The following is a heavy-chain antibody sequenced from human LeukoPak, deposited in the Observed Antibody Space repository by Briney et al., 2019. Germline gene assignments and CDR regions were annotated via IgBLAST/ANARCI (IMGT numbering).Heavy chain of an antibody. J-gene: IGHJ4*02. V-gene: IGHV4-4*07. CDR3: ARDEFSSSGYYFDY. Sequence: SETLSLTCTVSGGSISSYYWSWIRQPAGKGLEWIGRIYTSGSTNYNPSLKSRVTISVDTSKNQFSLKLSSVTAADTAVYYCARDEFSSSGYYFDYWGQGTMVTVSS. CDR2: IYTSGST. CDR1: GGSISSYY. D-gene: IGHD3-22*01.